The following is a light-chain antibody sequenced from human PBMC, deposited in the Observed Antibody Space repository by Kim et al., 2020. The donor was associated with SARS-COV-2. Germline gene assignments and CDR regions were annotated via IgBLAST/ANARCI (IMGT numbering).Light chain of an antibody. Sequence: VSPGESATLSCRASQRISNNLAWYQQRPGQAPSLIIYGASTRATGIPPRFSGRGSGTEFTLTISSLQSEDFAVYYCQQYNTWPRTFGQGTEVEIK. CDR1: QRISNN. CDR2: GAS. CDR3: QQYNTWPRT. J-gene: IGKJ1*01. V-gene: IGKV3-15*01.